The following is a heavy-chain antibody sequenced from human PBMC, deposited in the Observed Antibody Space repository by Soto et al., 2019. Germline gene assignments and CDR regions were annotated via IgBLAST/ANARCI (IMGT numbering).Heavy chain of an antibody. CDR2: IYYSGST. D-gene: IGHD2-15*01. CDR3: ARGQVVAAQH. CDR1: GDSISSYY. Sequence: PSETLSLTCTVSGDSISSYYWSWIRQPPGKGLEWIGYIYYSGSTNYNPSLKSRVTISVDRSKNQFSLKLSSVTAADTAVYYCARGQVVAAQHWGQGTLVTVSS. V-gene: IGHV4-59*12. J-gene: IGHJ4*02.